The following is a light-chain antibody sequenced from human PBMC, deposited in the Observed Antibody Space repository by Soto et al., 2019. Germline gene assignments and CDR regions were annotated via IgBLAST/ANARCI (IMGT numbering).Light chain of an antibody. CDR3: QQYNTFQT. Sequence: EIVMTQSQATLSVSPGERATVCFRASQSVSSYLAWYQQKPGQAPRLLIYGASTRATGIPARFSGSGSGTEFTLTISSLQSEDFAVYYCQQYNTFQTFGQGTKVDIK. V-gene: IGKV3-15*01. J-gene: IGKJ1*01. CDR2: GAS. CDR1: QSVSSY.